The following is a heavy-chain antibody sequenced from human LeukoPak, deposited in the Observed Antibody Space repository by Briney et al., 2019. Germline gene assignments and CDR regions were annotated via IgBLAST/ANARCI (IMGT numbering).Heavy chain of an antibody. CDR3: AKDRYSIDY. Sequence: GGSLRLSCAASGLSFSSYAMSWVRQAPGKGLEWISTISVSSGSTYYADSVKGRFTISRDNSKNKLYLQMSSLRAEDTAVYYCAKDRYSIDYWGQGTLVTVSS. CDR1: GLSFSSYA. J-gene: IGHJ4*02. CDR2: ISVSSGST. D-gene: IGHD1-1*01. V-gene: IGHV3-23*01.